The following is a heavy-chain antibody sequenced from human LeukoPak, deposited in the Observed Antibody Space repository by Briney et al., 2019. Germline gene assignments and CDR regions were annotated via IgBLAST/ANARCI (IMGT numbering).Heavy chain of an antibody. CDR1: GFIFSHYG. CDR2: IWSDGSNR. D-gene: IGHD4-11*01. CDR3: ARDAQRGFDYSNSLEY. V-gene: IGHV3-33*01. Sequence: GGSLRLSCAASGFIFSHYGMHWVRQAPGKGLEWVAVIWSDGSNRFYAGSVKGRFTISRDDSQNTVFLQMNSLRVEDTAMYYCARDAQRGFDYSNSLEYWGHGTLVTVSS. J-gene: IGHJ4*01.